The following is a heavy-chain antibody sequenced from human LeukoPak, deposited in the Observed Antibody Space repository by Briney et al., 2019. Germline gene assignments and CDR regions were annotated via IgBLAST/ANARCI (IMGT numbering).Heavy chain of an antibody. CDR2: IYYSGTT. J-gene: IGHJ5*02. Sequence: PSETLSLTCTVSGGSISSYYWSWIRQPPGKGLEWIGYIYYSGTTNYNPSLKSRVTISVDTSKNQFSLKLSSVTAADTAVYYCARDALAEYYSLETNNWFDPWGQGTLVTVSS. CDR1: GGSISSYY. V-gene: IGHV4-59*01. CDR3: ARDALAEYYSLETNNWFDP. D-gene: IGHD2/OR15-2a*01.